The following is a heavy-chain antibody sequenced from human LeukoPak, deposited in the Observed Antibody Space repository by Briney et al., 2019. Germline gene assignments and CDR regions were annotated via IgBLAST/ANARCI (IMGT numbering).Heavy chain of an antibody. CDR3: AKGGGGTNYYYMDV. V-gene: IGHV3-21*04. D-gene: IGHD1-1*01. CDR1: GFTFSSYN. J-gene: IGHJ6*03. CDR2: ISSSSSYI. Sequence: PGGSLRLSCAASGFTFSSYNMNWVRQAPGKGLEWVSFISSSSSYIYYADSVKGRFTISRDNAKNSLYLQMNSLRAEDMALYYCAKGGGGTNYYYMDVWGKGTTVTVSS.